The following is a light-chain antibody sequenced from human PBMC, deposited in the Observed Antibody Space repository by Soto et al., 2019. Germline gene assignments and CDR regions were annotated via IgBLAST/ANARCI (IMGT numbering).Light chain of an antibody. V-gene: IGKV3-15*01. CDR2: GAS. CDR1: QSVSSN. J-gene: IGKJ4*01. CDR3: QQYNNWRPLT. Sequence: EIVMTQSPATLSVSPGERATLSCRASQSVSSNLAWYQQKPGQAPGLLIYGASTRATGIPGSFSGSGSGTEFTLTISSRESEDFAVYYCQQYNNWRPLTFGGGTKVEIK.